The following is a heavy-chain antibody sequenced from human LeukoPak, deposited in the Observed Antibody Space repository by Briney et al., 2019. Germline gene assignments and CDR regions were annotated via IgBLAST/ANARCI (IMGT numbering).Heavy chain of an antibody. CDR2: ISGSGGST. Sequence: GGSLRLSCAASGFTFSSYAMSWVRQAPGKGLEWVSAISGSGGSTYYADSVKGRFTISRDNSKNTLYLQMNSLRAEDTAVYYCAKDLYDYVWGSYRNSLLGAFDIWGQGTMVTVSS. V-gene: IGHV3-23*01. J-gene: IGHJ3*02. CDR3: AKDLYDYVWGSYRNSLLGAFDI. CDR1: GFTFSSYA. D-gene: IGHD3-16*02.